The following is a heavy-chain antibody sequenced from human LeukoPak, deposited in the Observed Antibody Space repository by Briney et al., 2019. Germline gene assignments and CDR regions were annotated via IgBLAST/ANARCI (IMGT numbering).Heavy chain of an antibody. J-gene: IGHJ4*02. Sequence: PGGSLRLSCAASGFTFSSYSMNWVRQAPGKGLEWVANIKQDGSEKYYVDSVKGRFTISRDNAKNSLYLQMNSLRAEDTAVYYCARDGPLYCSSTSCYTRDMGDYWGQGTLVTVSS. V-gene: IGHV3-7*01. CDR1: GFTFSSYS. D-gene: IGHD2-2*02. CDR2: IKQDGSEK. CDR3: ARDGPLYCSSTSCYTRDMGDY.